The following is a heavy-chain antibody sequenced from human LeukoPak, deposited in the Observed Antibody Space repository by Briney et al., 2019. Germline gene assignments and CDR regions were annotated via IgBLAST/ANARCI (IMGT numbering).Heavy chain of an antibody. CDR3: ARGGPFYYYYGMDV. CDR1: GDSITSYY. V-gene: IGHV4-59*01. J-gene: IGHJ6*02. Sequence: SETLSLTCTVSGDSITSYYWTWTRQPPGKGLEWIGYIYYSGSTNYNPSLKSRVTISVDTSKNQFSLKLSSVTAADTAVYYCARGGPFYYYYGMDVWGQGTTVTVSS. CDR2: IYYSGST.